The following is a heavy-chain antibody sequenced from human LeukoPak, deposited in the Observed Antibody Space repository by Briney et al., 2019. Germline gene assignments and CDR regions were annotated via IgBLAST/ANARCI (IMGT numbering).Heavy chain of an antibody. CDR2: ISAYNGNT. J-gene: IGHJ6*03. Sequence: GASVKVSCKASGYTFTSYGISWVRQAPGQGREWMGWISAYNGNTNYAQKLQGRVTMTTDTSTSTAYMELRSLRSDDTAVYYCARDHYYDSSGYSYYMDVWGKGTTVTVSS. CDR3: ARDHYYDSSGYSYYMDV. CDR1: GYTFTSYG. D-gene: IGHD3-22*01. V-gene: IGHV1-18*01.